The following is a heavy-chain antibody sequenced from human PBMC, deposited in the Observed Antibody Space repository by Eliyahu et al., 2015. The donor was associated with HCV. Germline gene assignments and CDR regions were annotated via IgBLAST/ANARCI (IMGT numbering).Heavy chain of an antibody. CDR1: GFTFXSXW. V-gene: IGHV3-7*05. CDR3: ASQDMVRGVPSRFPFDY. CDR2: IKQDGSEK. J-gene: IGHJ4*02. Sequence: EVQLVESGGGLVQPGEXLRLSCAASGFTFXSXWMXWVRQAPGKGLEWLANIKQDGSEKYYVDSVKGRFTISRDNAKNSLYLQMNSLRAEDTAVYYCASQDMVRGVPSRFPFDYWGQGTLVTVSS. D-gene: IGHD3-10*01.